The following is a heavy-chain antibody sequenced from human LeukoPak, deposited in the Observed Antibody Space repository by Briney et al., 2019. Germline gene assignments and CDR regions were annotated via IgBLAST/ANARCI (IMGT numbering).Heavy chain of an antibody. CDR3: AKDRIPDGFYSIDS. J-gene: IGHJ4*02. CDR2: IIGSSGDT. Sequence: AGGSLRLSCAASGFRFSNFAMSWVRQAPGKGLEWVSLIIGSSGDTLYADSVKGRFTISRDNAQNTLYLQMNSLRAEDTAVYYCAKDRIPDGFYSIDSWGQGVLVTVSS. V-gene: IGHV3-23*01. CDR1: GFRFSNFA. D-gene: IGHD3-22*01.